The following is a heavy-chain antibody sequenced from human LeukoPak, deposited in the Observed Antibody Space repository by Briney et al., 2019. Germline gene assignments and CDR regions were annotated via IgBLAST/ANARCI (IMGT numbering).Heavy chain of an antibody. CDR2: IYTSGST. J-gene: IGHJ3*02. CDR1: GGSLSSYY. Sequence: SETLSLTCTVSGGSLSSYYWSWIRQPAGKGLEWIGRIYTSGSTNYNPSLKSRVTMSVDTSKNQFSLKLSSVTAADTAVYYCARYCSGGSCPWGDAFDIWGQGTMVTVSS. CDR3: ARYCSGGSCPWGDAFDI. D-gene: IGHD2-15*01. V-gene: IGHV4-4*07.